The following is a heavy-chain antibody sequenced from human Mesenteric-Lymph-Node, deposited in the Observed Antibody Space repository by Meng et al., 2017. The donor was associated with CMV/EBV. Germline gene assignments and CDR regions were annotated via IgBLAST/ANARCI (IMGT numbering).Heavy chain of an antibody. J-gene: IGHJ4*02. CDR2: IYYSGST. D-gene: IGHD3-3*01. CDR3: ARGDFWSGYFDY. Sequence: SETLSLTCTVSGGSISSYYWSWIRQPPGKGLEWIGYIYYSGSTNYNPSLKSRVTISVDTSKNQFSLKLSSVTAADPAVYYCARGDFWSGYFDYWGQGTLVTVSS. CDR1: GGSISSYY. V-gene: IGHV4-59*01.